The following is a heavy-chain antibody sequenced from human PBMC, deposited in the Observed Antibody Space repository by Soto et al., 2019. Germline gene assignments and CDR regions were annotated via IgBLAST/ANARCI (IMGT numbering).Heavy chain of an antibody. J-gene: IGHJ6*02. D-gene: IGHD1-26*01. CDR3: ARRDTGATHYYYYGMDV. CDR2: IRAYNGNT. Sequence: QVQLVQSGAEVKKPGASVKVSCKASGYTFTSYGISWVRQAPGQGLEWMGWIRAYNGNTNYAQKLQGRVTMTTDTSTSTAYMELRSLRSDDTAVYYCARRDTGATHYYYYGMDVWGQGTTVTVSS. CDR1: GYTFTSYG. V-gene: IGHV1-18*01.